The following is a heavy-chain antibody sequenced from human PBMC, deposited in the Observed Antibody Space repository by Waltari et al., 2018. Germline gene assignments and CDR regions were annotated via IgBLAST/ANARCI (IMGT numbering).Heavy chain of an antibody. CDR2: IYTSGST. J-gene: IGHJ4*02. D-gene: IGHD3-10*01. Sequence: QVQLQESGPGLVKPSQTLSLTCPVSGGSISSGSSYWSWLRQPAGTRLQWIGYIYTSGSTNYNPSLKSRVTISVDTSKNQFSLKLSSVTAADTAVYYCARVAGPTSGSYYRTNRWDADYWGRGTLVTVSS. CDR1: GGSISSGSSY. V-gene: IGHV4-61*09. CDR3: ARVAGPTSGSYYRTNRWDADY.